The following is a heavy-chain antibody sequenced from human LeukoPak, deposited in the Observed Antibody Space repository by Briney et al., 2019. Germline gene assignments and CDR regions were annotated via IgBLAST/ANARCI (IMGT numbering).Heavy chain of an antibody. CDR3: ARVGYDSSGYSNWFDP. Sequence: SVKVSCKASGGTFSSYSISWVRQAPGQGLEWMGGIIPIFDTADYAQKFQGRVTITADESTSTAYMGLSSLRSEDTAVFYCARVGYDSSGYSNWFDPWGQGTLVTVSS. CDR1: GGTFSSYS. J-gene: IGHJ5*02. CDR2: IIPIFDTA. V-gene: IGHV1-69*13. D-gene: IGHD3-22*01.